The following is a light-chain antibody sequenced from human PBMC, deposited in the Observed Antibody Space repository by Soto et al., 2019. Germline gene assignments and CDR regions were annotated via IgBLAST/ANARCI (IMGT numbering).Light chain of an antibody. J-gene: IGKJ1*01. CDR1: QSVSSN. Sequence: EIVLTQSPGTLSLSPGERATLSCRASQSVSSNFLAWYQEKPGQAPRLLIYDASNRATGIPARFSGSGSGTDFTLTISSLEPEDFAVYYCQQYNKWPPWTFGQGTKVDIK. V-gene: IGKV3-11*01. CDR3: QQYNKWPPWT. CDR2: DAS.